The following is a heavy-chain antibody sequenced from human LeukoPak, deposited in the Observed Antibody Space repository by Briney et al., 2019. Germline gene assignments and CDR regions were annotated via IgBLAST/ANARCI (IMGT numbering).Heavy chain of an antibody. CDR1: GYTFTGYY. CDR2: INPNSADT. CDR3: ARVLGSGWYGGGFDY. J-gene: IGHJ4*02. Sequence: GASVKVSCKASGYTFTGYYMHWVRQAPGRGLEWMGWINPNSADTKYAQKFQGRVTMTRDTSISTAYMELSRLRSDDTAVYYCARVLGSGWYGGGFDYWGQGTLVTVSS. V-gene: IGHV1-2*02. D-gene: IGHD6-19*01.